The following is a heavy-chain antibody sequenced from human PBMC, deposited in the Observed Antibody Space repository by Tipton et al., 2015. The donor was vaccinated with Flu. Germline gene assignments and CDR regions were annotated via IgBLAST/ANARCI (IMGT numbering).Heavy chain of an antibody. CDR2: ISTSGST. D-gene: IGHD5-12*01. Sequence: TLSLTCTVSGGSISTSYWGWIRQPAGKGLEWIGRISTSGSTNYNASLESRVTLSRDTSKNHISLRLRSATAADTALYYCARDLRGYSGYTGGDAFDMWGRGIMVFVSS. J-gene: IGHJ3*02. CDR1: GGSISTSY. CDR3: ARDLRGYSGYTGGDAFDM. V-gene: IGHV4-4*07.